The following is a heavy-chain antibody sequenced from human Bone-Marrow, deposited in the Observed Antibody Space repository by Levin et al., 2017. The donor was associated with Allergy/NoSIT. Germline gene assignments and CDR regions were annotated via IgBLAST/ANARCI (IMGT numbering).Heavy chain of an antibody. Sequence: GGSLRLSCAASGFTFSDAWMNWVRQAPGKGLEWVGRIRSKADGGTTDYAAPVQGRFTISRDDSKNTLFLQMNSLKTEDTATYYCTTDPPYYYDSSGSSYFGMDVWGQGTTVTVSS. D-gene: IGHD3-22*01. CDR3: TTDPPYYYDSSGSSYFGMDV. CDR2: IRSKADGGTT. V-gene: IGHV3-15*07. CDR1: GFTFSDAW. J-gene: IGHJ6*02.